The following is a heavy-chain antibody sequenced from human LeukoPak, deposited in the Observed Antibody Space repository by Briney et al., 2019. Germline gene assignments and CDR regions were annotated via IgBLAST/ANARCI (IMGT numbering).Heavy chain of an antibody. D-gene: IGHD2-21*02. CDR3: ARDGVAYCGGDCYPPHQIYGMDV. CDR2: ISYDGSNK. CDR1: GFTFSSYA. V-gene: IGHV3-30*04. J-gene: IGHJ6*02. Sequence: GGSLRLSCAASGFTFSSYAMHWVRQAPGKGLEWVAVISYDGSNKYYADSVKGRFTISRDNSKNTLYLQMNSLRAEDTAVYYCARDGVAYCGGDCYPPHQIYGMDVWGQGTTVTVSS.